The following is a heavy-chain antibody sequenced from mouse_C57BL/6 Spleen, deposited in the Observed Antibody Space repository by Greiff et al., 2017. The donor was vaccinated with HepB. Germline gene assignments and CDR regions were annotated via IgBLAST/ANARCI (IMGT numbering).Heavy chain of an antibody. D-gene: IGHD2-5*01. CDR1: GYTFTTYP. V-gene: IGHV1-47*01. CDR3: ARGSNYDYAMDY. J-gene: IGHJ4*01. Sequence: QVQLKQSGAELVKPGASVKMSCKASGYTFTTYPIEWMKQNHGKSLEWIGNFHPYNDDTKYNEKFKGKATLNVEKSSSTVYLELSRLTSDDSAVYCCARGSNYDYAMDYWGQGTSVTVSS. CDR2: FHPYNDDT.